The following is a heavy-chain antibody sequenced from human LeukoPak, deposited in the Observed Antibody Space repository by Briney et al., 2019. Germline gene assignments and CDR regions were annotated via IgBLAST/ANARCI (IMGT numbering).Heavy chain of an antibody. CDR3: ARGGYSSSWDETYNWFDP. J-gene: IGHJ5*02. CDR1: GYTFTGYY. Sequence: AASVTVSCTASGYTFTGYYMHWVRQAPGQGLEWMGRINPNSGGTNYAQKFQGRVTMTRDTSTSTVYMELSSLRSEDTAVYYCARGGYSSSWDETYNWFDPWGQGTLVTVSS. CDR2: INPNSGGT. V-gene: IGHV1-2*06. D-gene: IGHD6-13*01.